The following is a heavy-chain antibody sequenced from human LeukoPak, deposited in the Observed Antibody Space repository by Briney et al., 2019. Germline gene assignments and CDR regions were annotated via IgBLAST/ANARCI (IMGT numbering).Heavy chain of an antibody. CDR1: GFTFSTYT. CDR3: AKDFGRNIGGPGY. D-gene: IGHD2/OR15-2a*01. Sequence: GGSLRLSCAASGFTFSTYTMAWVRQAPGGGLGGAPGISGGGGSTYYADSVKGRFAISRDNSKSTLFLLMNSLRAEDTAVYYCAKDFGRNIGGPGYWGRGTLVTVSS. J-gene: IGHJ4*02. V-gene: IGHV3-23*01. CDR2: ISGGGGST.